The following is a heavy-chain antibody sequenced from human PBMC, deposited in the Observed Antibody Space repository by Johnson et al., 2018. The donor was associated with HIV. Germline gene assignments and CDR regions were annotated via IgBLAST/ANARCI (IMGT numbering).Heavy chain of an antibody. CDR2: IRYDGSNK. V-gene: IGHV3-30*02. D-gene: IGHD3-16*01. CDR1: GFTFSSYG. CDR3: AKDERQLGGWSHAFDI. Sequence: QVHLVESGGGVVQPGGSLRLSCAASGFTFSSYGMHWFRQAPGKGLEWVAFIRYDGSNKYYADSEKGRFTISRDNSKNTLYLQMISLRAEDTAVYFCAKDERQLGGWSHAFDIWGQGTKVTVSS. J-gene: IGHJ3*02.